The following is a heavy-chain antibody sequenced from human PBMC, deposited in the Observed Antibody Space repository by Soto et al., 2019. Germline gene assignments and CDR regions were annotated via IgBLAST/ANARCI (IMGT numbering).Heavy chain of an antibody. CDR2: FDPEDGET. CDR1: GYTLTELS. J-gene: IGHJ4*02. D-gene: IGHD3-16*01. Sequence: ASVKVSCKVSGYTLTELSMHWVRQAPGKGLEWMGGFDPEDGETIYAQKFQGRVTMTEDTSTDTAYMELSSLRAEDTAVYYCAKSLNQGCRTINCYGGLDHWGQGTLVTVSS. CDR3: AKSLNQGCRTINCYGGLDH. V-gene: IGHV1-24*01.